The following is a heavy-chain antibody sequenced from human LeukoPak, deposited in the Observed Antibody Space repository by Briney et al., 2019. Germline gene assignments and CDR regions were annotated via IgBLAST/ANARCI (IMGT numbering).Heavy chain of an antibody. CDR1: GFTFSSYA. CDR2: ISYDGSNK. J-gene: IGHJ6*02. D-gene: IGHD2-21*02. Sequence: HPGSSLRPSCAASGFTFSSYAMQCVRQAPGNGLEWVAVISYDGSNKYYADSVKGRFTISRDNSKNTLYLQMNSLRAEDTAVYYCARDRIVVVTATLYYYYGMDVWGQGTTVTVSS. V-gene: IGHV3-30-3*01. CDR3: ARDRIVVVTATLYYYYGMDV.